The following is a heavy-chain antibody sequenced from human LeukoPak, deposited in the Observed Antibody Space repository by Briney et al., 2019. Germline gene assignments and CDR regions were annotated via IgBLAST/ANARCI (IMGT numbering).Heavy chain of an antibody. Sequence: GGSLRLSCAASGFTYSSYSMHWLHQAPGNRLETVAFIRYHGSNKYYADTGNSRFTISRNNAKNSLYLQMNSLRADKTAVYYCARDGVDSSSWRPIEYWGKGTLVNVFS. V-gene: IGHV3-30*02. CDR2: IRYHGSNK. CDR1: GFTYSSYS. D-gene: IGHD6-13*01. CDR3: ARDGVDSSSWRPIEY. J-gene: IGHJ4*02.